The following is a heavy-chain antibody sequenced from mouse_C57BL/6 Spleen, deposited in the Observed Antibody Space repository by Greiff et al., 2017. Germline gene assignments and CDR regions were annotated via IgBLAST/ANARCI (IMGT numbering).Heavy chain of an antibody. CDR1: GFTFSSYG. V-gene: IGHV5-6*01. CDR2: ISSGGSYT. Sequence: EVQRVESGGDLVKPGGSLKLSCAASGFTFSSYGMSWVRQTPDKRLEWVATISSGGSYTYYPDSVKGRFTISRDNAKNTLYLQRSSLKSEDTAMYYCARQGYYYGSSYWYFDVWGTGTTVTVSS. CDR3: ARQGYYYGSSYWYFDV. J-gene: IGHJ1*03. D-gene: IGHD1-1*01.